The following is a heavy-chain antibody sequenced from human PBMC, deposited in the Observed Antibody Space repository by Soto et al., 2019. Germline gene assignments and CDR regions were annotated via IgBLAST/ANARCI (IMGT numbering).Heavy chain of an antibody. Sequence: SETLSLTCTVSGGSIISYYWSWIRHPAGKGLEWIGRIYTSVSTTYNPSLKSRVTMSVDTSKNQFSLKLSSVTAADTAVYYCGSVKSNDYVWGSYRFSLAFDIWGQGTMVTVSS. CDR3: GSVKSNDYVWGSYRFSLAFDI. CDR2: IYTSVST. D-gene: IGHD3-16*02. J-gene: IGHJ3*02. V-gene: IGHV4-4*07. CDR1: GGSIISYY.